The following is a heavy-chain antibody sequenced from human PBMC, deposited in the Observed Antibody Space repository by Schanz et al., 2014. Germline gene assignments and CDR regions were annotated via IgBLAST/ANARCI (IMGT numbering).Heavy chain of an antibody. Sequence: VQLVESGGGVVQPGRSLRLSCAASGFTFSSYAMHWVRQAPGKGLEWVSDISSGSSYANYADSVKGRFTISRDNAKNSLYLQMNSLRAEDTAVYYCARDRGHGDLPGDIWGQGTMVTVSS. CDR1: GFTFSSYA. CDR3: ARDRGHGDLPGDI. D-gene: IGHD4-17*01. CDR2: ISSGSSYA. J-gene: IGHJ3*02. V-gene: IGHV3-21*05.